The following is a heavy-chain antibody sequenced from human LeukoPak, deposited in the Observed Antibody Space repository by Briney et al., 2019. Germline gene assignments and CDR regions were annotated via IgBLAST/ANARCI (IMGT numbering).Heavy chain of an antibody. Sequence: SETLSLTCTVSGGSVSSGSYYWSWIRQPPGKGLEWIGYISYRGNTNYNPSLKRRVTISLDTSKNQFSLRLSSVTAADTAVYYCAGDTYGSDYWGQGTLVTVSS. CDR3: AGDTYGSDY. V-gene: IGHV4-61*01. CDR1: GGSVSSGSYY. D-gene: IGHD3-10*01. CDR2: ISYRGNT. J-gene: IGHJ4*02.